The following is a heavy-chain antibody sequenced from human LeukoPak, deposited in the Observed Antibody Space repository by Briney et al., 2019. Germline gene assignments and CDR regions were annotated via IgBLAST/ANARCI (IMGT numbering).Heavy chain of an antibody. CDR1: GYTFTGYY. Sequence: ASVKVSCKASGYTFTGYYMHWVRQAAGQGLEWMGWINPNSGGTNYAQKFQGRVTMTRDTSISTAYTELSRLRSDDTAVFYCARLQIVVVPAANNWFDPWGQGTLVTVSS. J-gene: IGHJ5*02. D-gene: IGHD2-2*01. CDR2: INPNSGGT. V-gene: IGHV1-2*02. CDR3: ARLQIVVVPAANNWFDP.